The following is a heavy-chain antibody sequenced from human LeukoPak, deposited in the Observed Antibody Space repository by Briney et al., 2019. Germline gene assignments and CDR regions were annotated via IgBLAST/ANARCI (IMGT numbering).Heavy chain of an antibody. CDR1: GGSISSGGYY. CDR2: IYTSGNT. D-gene: IGHD3-3*01. V-gene: IGHV4-61*02. J-gene: IGHJ4*02. Sequence: SQTLSLTCTVSGGSISSGGYYWSWIRQHPGKGLEWIGRIYTSGNTNYNPSLKSRVTMSVDTSKNQFSLKLSSVTAADTAVYYCARADFWSGYYVDYWGQGTLVTVSS. CDR3: ARADFWSGYYVDY.